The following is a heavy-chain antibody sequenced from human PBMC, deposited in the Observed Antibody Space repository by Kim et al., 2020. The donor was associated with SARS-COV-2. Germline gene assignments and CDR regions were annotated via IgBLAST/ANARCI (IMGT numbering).Heavy chain of an antibody. Sequence: ASVKVSCKASGSSFTTYGMNWVCQAPGQRLEWMGWINPGNGDTAYSQKFQGRVTMTRDTSANTVYMELSSLRSEETAVYYCVRGAITATGTGNWGQGTLITVSS. D-gene: IGHD1-1*01. CDR2: INPGNGDT. CDR1: GSSFTTYG. V-gene: IGHV1-3*01. CDR3: VRGAITATGTGN. J-gene: IGHJ4*02.